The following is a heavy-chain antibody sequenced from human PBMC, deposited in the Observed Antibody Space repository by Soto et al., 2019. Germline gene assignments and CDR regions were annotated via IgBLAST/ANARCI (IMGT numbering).Heavy chain of an antibody. V-gene: IGHV4-61*01. CDR2: IYYSGST. CDR3: ARGTRIFGVVTIWGWLDP. D-gene: IGHD3-3*02. J-gene: IGHJ5*02. CDR1: GDSVSSGSYY. Sequence: QVQLQESGPGLVKPSETLSLTCTVSGDSVSSGSYYWSWIRQPPGKGLEWIGYIYYSGSTNYNPSLKSRVTISVDTSKNQFSLKLSSVTAADTAVYYCARGTRIFGVVTIWGWLDPWGQGTQVTVFS.